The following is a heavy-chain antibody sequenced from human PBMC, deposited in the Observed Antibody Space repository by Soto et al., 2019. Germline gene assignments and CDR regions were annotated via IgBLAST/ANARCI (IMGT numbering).Heavy chain of an antibody. D-gene: IGHD4-4*01. V-gene: IGHV4-34*01. CDR3: ARAEYSSLSVDWFDP. CDR2: INHSGST. J-gene: IGHJ5*02. Sequence: SETLSLTCAVYGGSFSGYYWSWIRQPPGKGLEWIGEINHSGSTNYNPSLQSRVTISIDTSKNQLSLKLSSVTAADTAVYYCARAEYSSLSVDWFDPWGQGTLVTVSS. CDR1: GGSFSGYY.